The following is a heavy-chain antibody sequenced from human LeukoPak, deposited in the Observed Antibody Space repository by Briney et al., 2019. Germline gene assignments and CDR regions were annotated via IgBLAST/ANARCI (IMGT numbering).Heavy chain of an antibody. CDR2: IYPGDSDN. D-gene: IGHD3-10*01. Sequence: PGESLTLSCTVSGYSIANYWIGWVRQMPGKGLEWMGIIYPGDSDNRYSPSFQGQVTISTNKSPSTAYLQWSSLKGSDTAMYYCARLESGSYFPYYFDYWGQGTLVTVSS. J-gene: IGHJ4*02. V-gene: IGHV5-51*03. CDR3: ARLESGSYFPYYFDY. CDR1: GYSIANYW.